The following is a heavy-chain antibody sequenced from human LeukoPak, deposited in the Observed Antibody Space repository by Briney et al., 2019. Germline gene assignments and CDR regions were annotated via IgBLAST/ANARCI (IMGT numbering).Heavy chain of an antibody. CDR3: TRDGAYYDSSGYYGVY. CDR1: GFTFGDYA. Sequence: PGRSLRLSCTASGFTFGDYAMSWVRQAPGKGLEWVGFIRSKAYGGTTEYAAAVKGRFTISRDDSKSIAYLQMNSLKTEDTAVYYCTRDGAYYDSSGYYGVYWGQGTLVTVSS. V-gene: IGHV3-49*04. CDR2: IRSKAYGGTT. D-gene: IGHD3-22*01. J-gene: IGHJ4*02.